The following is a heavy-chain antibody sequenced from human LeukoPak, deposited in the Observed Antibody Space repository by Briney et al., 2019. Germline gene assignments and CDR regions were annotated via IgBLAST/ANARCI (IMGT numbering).Heavy chain of an antibody. CDR1: GGSFSGYY. D-gene: IGHD6-13*01. Sequence: SETLSLTCAVYGGSFSGYYWSWIRQPPGKGLEWIGEINHSGSTNYNPSLKSRVTISVDTSKNQFSLKLSSVTAADTAVYYCARESSFYDAFDIWGQGTMVTVSS. CDR2: INHSGST. J-gene: IGHJ3*02. CDR3: ARESSFYDAFDI. V-gene: IGHV4-34*01.